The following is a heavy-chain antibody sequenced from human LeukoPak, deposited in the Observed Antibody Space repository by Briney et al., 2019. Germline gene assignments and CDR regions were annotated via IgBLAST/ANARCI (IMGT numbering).Heavy chain of an antibody. J-gene: IGHJ4*02. Sequence: ASVTLPHGSSGYTFPSYGNRGVRRPRAQGLVWVEWINVYHGNTNDAQKLQGRVTMTTDTSTSTAYMELRSLRSDDTAVYYCARYGRDGYTCDYWGQGTLVTVSS. CDR2: INVYHGNT. V-gene: IGHV1-18*01. CDR3: ARYGRDGYTCDY. D-gene: IGHD5-24*01. CDR1: GYTFPSYG.